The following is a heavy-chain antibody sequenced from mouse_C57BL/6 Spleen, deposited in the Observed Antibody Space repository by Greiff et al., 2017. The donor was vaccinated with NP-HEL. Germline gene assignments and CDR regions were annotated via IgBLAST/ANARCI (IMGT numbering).Heavy chain of an antibody. CDR3: AREGNLLSYYFDY. J-gene: IGHJ2*01. V-gene: IGHV1-81*01. Sequence: VKLVESGAELARPGASVKLSCKASGYTFTSYGLSWVKQRTGQGLEWIGEIYPRSGNTYYNEKFKGKATLTADKSSSTAYMELRSLTSEDSAVYFCAREGNLLSYYFDYWGQGTTLTVSS. CDR1: GYTFTSYG. D-gene: IGHD1-1*01. CDR2: IYPRSGNT.